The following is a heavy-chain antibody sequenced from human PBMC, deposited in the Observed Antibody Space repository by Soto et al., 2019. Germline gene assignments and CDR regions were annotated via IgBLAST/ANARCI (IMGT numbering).Heavy chain of an antibody. CDR1: GGTFSSYA. Sequence: SVKVSCKASGGTFSSYAISWVRQAPGQGLEWMGGIIPIFGTANYAQKFQGRVTITADESTSTAYMELSSLRSEDTAVYYCARVRGCSGGSCYSSYYYYYGMDVWGQGTTVTVSS. J-gene: IGHJ6*02. CDR2: IIPIFGTA. D-gene: IGHD2-15*01. V-gene: IGHV1-69*13. CDR3: ARVRGCSGGSCYSSYYYYYGMDV.